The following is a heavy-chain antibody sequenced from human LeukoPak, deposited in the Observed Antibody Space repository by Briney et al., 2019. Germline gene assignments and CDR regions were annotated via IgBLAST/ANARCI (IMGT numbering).Heavy chain of an antibody. D-gene: IGHD2-2*01. J-gene: IGHJ6*02. Sequence: GGSLRLSCAASGFTFSSYGMHWVRQAPGKGLEWVAVISYDGSNKYYADSVKGRFTISRDNSKNTLYLQMNSLRAEDTAVYYCAKDLLVVVAYYYYGMDVWGQGTTVTVSS. V-gene: IGHV3-30*18. CDR3: AKDLLVVVAYYYYGMDV. CDR1: GFTFSSYG. CDR2: ISYDGSNK.